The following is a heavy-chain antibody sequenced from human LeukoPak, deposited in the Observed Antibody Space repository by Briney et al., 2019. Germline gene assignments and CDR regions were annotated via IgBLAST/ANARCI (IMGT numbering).Heavy chain of an antibody. CDR3: ARHDRGSGWYRGYYFDY. V-gene: IGHV4-59*08. D-gene: IGHD6-19*01. Sequence: PSETLSLTCTVSGGSISSYYWSWIRQPPGKGLEWIGYIYYGGSTNYNPSLKSRVTISVDTSKNQFSLKLSSVTAADTAVYYCARHDRGSGWYRGYYFDYWGQGTLVTVSS. J-gene: IGHJ4*02. CDR1: GGSISSYY. CDR2: IYYGGST.